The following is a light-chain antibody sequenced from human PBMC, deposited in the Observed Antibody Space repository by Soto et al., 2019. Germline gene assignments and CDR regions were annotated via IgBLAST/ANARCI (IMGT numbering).Light chain of an antibody. CDR3: DSYTSSSTLV. V-gene: IGLV2-14*01. Sequence: QSALTQPAAVSGSPGQSITISCTGTSSDVGSYNYVSWYQQHPGKAPKLMIYGVSNRPSGVPNRFSGSKSGNTASLTISGLQAEDEADYYCDSYTSSSTLVFGEGTKLTVL. CDR1: SSDVGSYNY. J-gene: IGLJ3*02. CDR2: GVS.